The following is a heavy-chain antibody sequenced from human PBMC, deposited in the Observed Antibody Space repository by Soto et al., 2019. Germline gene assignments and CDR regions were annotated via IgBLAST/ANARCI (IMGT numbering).Heavy chain of an antibody. CDR2: ISGSGGST. D-gene: IGHD3-10*01. CDR1: GFTFSNSA. CDR3: AKTSLWFGELFPYYFDY. J-gene: IGHJ4*02. V-gene: IGHV3-23*01. Sequence: EVLLLESGGGLAQPGGSLRLSCTASGFTFSNSAMNWVRQAPGEGLELVSAISGSGGSTYYADSVKGRFSISRDNSKNTLYLQMNSLRAEDSAVYYCAKTSLWFGELFPYYFDYWGQGTLVTVSS.